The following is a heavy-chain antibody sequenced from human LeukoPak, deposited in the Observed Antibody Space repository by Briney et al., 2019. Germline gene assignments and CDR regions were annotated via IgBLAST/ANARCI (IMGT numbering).Heavy chain of an antibody. Sequence: ASVKVSCEASGYTFTGYYMHWVRQAPGQGLEWMGWINPNSGGTNFAQKFQGRVTMTRDTSISTAYMELSRLRSDDTAVYYCARPYSSGWTTGYWGQGTLVTVSS. CDR2: INPNSGGT. D-gene: IGHD6-19*01. CDR3: ARPYSSGWTTGY. CDR1: GYTFTGYY. V-gene: IGHV1-2*02. J-gene: IGHJ4*02.